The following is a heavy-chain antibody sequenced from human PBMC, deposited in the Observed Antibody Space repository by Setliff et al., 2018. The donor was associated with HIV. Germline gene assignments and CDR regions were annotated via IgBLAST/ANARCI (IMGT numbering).Heavy chain of an antibody. Sequence: PGGSLRLSCVASEFTFSSSWMTWVRQAPGKGLEWVANIKQHGSVKDYVDSVRGRFTISRDNARNSLYLQMDSLRDEDTAVYYCVRAIQGAYDIWGQGTMVTVSS. D-gene: IGHD3-3*01. CDR2: IKQHGSVK. CDR1: EFTFSSSW. CDR3: VRAIQGAYDI. J-gene: IGHJ3*02. V-gene: IGHV3-7*01.